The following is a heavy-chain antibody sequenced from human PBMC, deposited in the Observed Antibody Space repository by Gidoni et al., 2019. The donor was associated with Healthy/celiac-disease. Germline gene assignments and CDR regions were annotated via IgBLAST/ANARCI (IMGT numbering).Heavy chain of an antibody. CDR2: INAGNGNT. J-gene: IGHJ4*02. Sequence: QAQLVQSGSEVKKPGASVKVSCKASGYTFTSYAMHWVRQAPGQRLEWMGWINAGNGNTKYSQKFQGRVTITRDTSASTAYMELSSLRSEDTAVYYCARAYSGSYEGYYFDYWGQGTLVTVSS. CDR1: GYTFTSYA. CDR3: ARAYSGSYEGYYFDY. D-gene: IGHD1-26*01. V-gene: IGHV1-3*01.